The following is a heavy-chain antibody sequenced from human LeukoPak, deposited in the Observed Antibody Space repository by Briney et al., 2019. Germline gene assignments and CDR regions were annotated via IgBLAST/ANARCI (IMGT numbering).Heavy chain of an antibody. J-gene: IGHJ3*02. V-gene: IGHV3-53*01. CDR2: IYSGGST. CDR1: GFTVSSNY. CDR3: ARVGVVPAAIPDGFDI. Sequence: PGGSLRLSCAASGFTVSSNYMSWVRQAPGKGLEWGSGIYSGGSTYYADSVTGRFTISRDNSKNTLYLQMNSLTAEDTAVYYCARVGVVPAAIPDGFDIWGQGTMVTVSS. D-gene: IGHD2-2*01.